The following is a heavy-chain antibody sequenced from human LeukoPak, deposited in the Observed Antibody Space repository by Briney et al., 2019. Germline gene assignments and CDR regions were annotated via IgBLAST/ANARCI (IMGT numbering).Heavy chain of an antibody. D-gene: IGHD3-10*01. CDR1: GGSISSYY. J-gene: IGHJ3*02. V-gene: IGHV4-59*01. Sequence: SETLSLTCTVSGGSISSYYWSWIRQPPGKGLEGIGYIYYSGSTNYNPYLKRRGTISVDTYKKKCSLKLSSVTAADTAVYYCARVRGVGAFDIWGQGTMVTVSS. CDR3: ARVRGVGAFDI. CDR2: IYYSGST.